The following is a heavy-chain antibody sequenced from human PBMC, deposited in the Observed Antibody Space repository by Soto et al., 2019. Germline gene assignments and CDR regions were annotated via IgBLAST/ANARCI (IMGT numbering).Heavy chain of an antibody. CDR3: AQSGYSSSWNYYYGLDV. CDR1: GFTFSSYA. Sequence: EVQLLESGGGLVQPGGSLRLSCAASGFTFSSYAMSWVRQAPGKGLEWVSTIDGSGDSTYYADSVKGLFTISRDNSKNTLYLQMDSLRAEDTAVYYCAQSGYSSSWNYYYGLDVWGPGTTVTVSS. V-gene: IGHV3-23*01. D-gene: IGHD6-13*01. CDR2: IDGSGDST. J-gene: IGHJ6*02.